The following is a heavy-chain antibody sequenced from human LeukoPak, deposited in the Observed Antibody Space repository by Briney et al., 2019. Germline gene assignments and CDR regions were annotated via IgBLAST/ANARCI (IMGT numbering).Heavy chain of an antibody. D-gene: IGHD3-22*01. V-gene: IGHV3-9*01. CDR2: ISWNSGST. Sequence: QPGRSLRLSYAASGFTFDDYAMHWVRQAPGKGLEWVSGISWNSGSTAYADSVKGRFTISRDNAKNSLYLQMNSLRAEDTALYYCAKDIRSITMISGAFDIWGQGTMVTVSS. CDR3: AKDIRSITMISGAFDI. CDR1: GFTFDDYA. J-gene: IGHJ3*02.